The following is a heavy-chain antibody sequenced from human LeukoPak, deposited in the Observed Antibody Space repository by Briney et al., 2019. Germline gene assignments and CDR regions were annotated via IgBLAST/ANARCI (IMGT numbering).Heavy chain of an antibody. CDR1: GFTFSSYE. Sequence: PGGSLRLSCAASGFTFSSYEMNWIRPAPGKGLEWISYISNSGSTKYYADSVKGRFTISRDNAKNSVFLQMNSLRAEDTAVYYCAAVIDYWGQGTLVTVSS. CDR2: ISNSGSTK. J-gene: IGHJ4*02. CDR3: AAVIDY. V-gene: IGHV3-48*03.